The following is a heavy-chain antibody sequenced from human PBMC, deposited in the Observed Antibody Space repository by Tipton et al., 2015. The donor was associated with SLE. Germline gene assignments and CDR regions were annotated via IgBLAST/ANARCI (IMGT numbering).Heavy chain of an antibody. D-gene: IGHD6-19*01. V-gene: IGHV4-59*01. Sequence: GLVKPSETLSLTCTVSGGSIINSYWGWIRQSPGKGLEWMGYMYSSGNTIHNPSLKSRVTISMDTPRSQVSLRVSSVTAADTAKYYCVKGQEVAATNYYYYMDVWGKGTTVTVS. CDR1: GGSIINSY. CDR2: MYSSGNT. J-gene: IGHJ6*03. CDR3: VKGQEVAATNYYYYMDV.